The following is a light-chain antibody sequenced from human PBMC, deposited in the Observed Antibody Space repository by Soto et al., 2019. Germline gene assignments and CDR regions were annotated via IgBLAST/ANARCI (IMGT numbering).Light chain of an antibody. CDR1: QGIRND. Sequence: DIQMTQSPYSLSASVGDRVTITCRASQGIRNDLSWYQQKPGKAPKRLIYAASSLHSGVPSRFSGSASGTEFTLTISSLQPDDFATYYCQQYNSYRAFGQGTKVDIK. CDR2: AAS. CDR3: QQYNSYRA. V-gene: IGKV1-17*01. J-gene: IGKJ1*01.